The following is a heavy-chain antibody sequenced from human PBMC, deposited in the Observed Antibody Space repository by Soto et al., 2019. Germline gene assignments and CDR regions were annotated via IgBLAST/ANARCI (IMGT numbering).Heavy chain of an antibody. CDR3: ARDWGRGQFLTNKDY. J-gene: IGHJ4*02. V-gene: IGHV1-18*01. D-gene: IGHD3-9*01. CDR1: GYTFTSYG. Sequence: ASVKVSCKASGYTFTSYGISWVRQAPGQGIEWMGWISGYNGNTNYAQRFQGRVTMTTDTSTSTAYMELRSLRSDDTAVYYCARDWGRGQFLTNKDYWGQGTLVTVSS. CDR2: ISGYNGNT.